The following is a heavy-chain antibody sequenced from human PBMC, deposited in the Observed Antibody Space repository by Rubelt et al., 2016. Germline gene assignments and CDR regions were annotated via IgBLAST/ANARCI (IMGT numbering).Heavy chain of an antibody. D-gene: IGHD1-26*01. CDR3: ARLRGSPQGAAFDI. J-gene: IGHJ3*02. CDR2: IYPGDSDT. Sequence: EVQLVQSGAEVKKPGESLKISCKGSGYSFTTYWIGWVRQMPGKGLECMGIIYPGDSDTRYSPAFQRQGTISADQSISTAYLQWSSLKASDTAMYYCARLRGSPQGAAFDIWGQGTMVTVSS. CDR1: GYSFTTYW. V-gene: IGHV5-51*01.